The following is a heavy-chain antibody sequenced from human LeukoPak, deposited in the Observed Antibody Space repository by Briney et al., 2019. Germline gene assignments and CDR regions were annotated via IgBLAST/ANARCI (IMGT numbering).Heavy chain of an antibody. V-gene: IGHV3-53*01. CDR2: IYSGGST. J-gene: IGHJ3*02. D-gene: IGHD3-22*01. CDR3: ARDSLNRYYYDSSGYYPGAFDI. CDR1: GFTVSSNY. Sequence: PGGSLRLSCAASGFTVSSNYMSWVRQAPGKGLEWVSVIYSGGSTYYADSVKGRFTISRDNSKNTLCLQMNSLRAEDTAVYYCARDSLNRYYYDSSGYYPGAFDIWGQGTMVTVSS.